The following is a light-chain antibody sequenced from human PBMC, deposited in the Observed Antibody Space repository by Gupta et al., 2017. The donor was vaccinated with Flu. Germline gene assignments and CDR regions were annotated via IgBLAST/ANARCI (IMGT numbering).Light chain of an antibody. CDR3: CLYAGNYWV. Sequence: QSVRTQPRPVPGAPGQPVTISRAGTSGAIGAYHYISWHQQYPGKAPKLMIYDVSNRPSGAPDRFSGSKFGGTASLTISGLQADDEADYYCCLYAGNYWVFGGGTKLTVL. J-gene: IGLJ3*02. CDR1: SGAIGAYHY. V-gene: IGLV2-11*01. CDR2: DVS.